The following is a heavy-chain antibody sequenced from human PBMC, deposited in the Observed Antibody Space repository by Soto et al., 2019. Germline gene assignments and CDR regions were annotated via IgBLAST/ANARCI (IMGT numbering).Heavy chain of an antibody. Sequence: ASVKVSCKASGYTFTSYYMHWVRQAPGQGLEWMGIINPSGGSTSYAQKFQGRVTMTRDTSTSTVYMELSSLRSEDTAVYYCARDPRSSGWSAPYFDYWGQGTLVTVSS. CDR3: ARDPRSSGWSAPYFDY. CDR1: GYTFTSYY. V-gene: IGHV1-46*01. J-gene: IGHJ4*02. D-gene: IGHD6-19*01. CDR2: INPSGGST.